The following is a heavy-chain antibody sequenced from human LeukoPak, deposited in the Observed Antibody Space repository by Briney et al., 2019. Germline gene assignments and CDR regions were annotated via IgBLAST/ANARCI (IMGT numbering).Heavy chain of an antibody. CDR2: IRFDGSKK. J-gene: IGHJ4*02. CDR1: GFDFSING. CDR3: ATDFDDVNANYYYIPDY. D-gene: IGHD3-10*01. Sequence: GGSLRLSCEASGFDFSINGMHWVRQAPGKGLEWVSFIRFDGSKKFYGDSVRGRFTISRDNSKNTLYLLMNSLRGDDTAVYYCATDFDDVNANYYYIPDYWGQGMLVTVSS. V-gene: IGHV3-30*02.